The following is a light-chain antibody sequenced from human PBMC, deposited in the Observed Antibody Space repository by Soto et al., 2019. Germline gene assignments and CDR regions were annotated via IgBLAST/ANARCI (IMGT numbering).Light chain of an antibody. CDR1: QSISNW. CDR3: QQYDRFPYT. CDR2: KAS. Sequence: DIQMTQSPSTLSASVGDTVTITCRASQSISNWLAWYQQKPGQAPKLLIHKASTLESGVPSRFSGSGSGTAFTLTISSLQHDDFATFYCQQYDRFPYTFGQGTKLEIK. V-gene: IGKV1-5*03. J-gene: IGKJ2*01.